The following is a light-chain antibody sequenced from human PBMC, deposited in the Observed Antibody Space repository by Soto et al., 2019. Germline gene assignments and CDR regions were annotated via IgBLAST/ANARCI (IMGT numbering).Light chain of an antibody. V-gene: IGLV2-11*01. CDR1: SSDVGGYNY. J-gene: IGLJ1*01. CDR2: DVS. CDR3: CSYAGSYTYV. Sequence: QAALTQPRSVSGSPGRSVTISCTGTSSDVGGYNYVSWYQQHPGKAPKLMIYDVSKRPSGVPDRFSGSKSGNTASLTISGLQAEDEADYCCCSYAGSYTYVFGTGTKVTVL.